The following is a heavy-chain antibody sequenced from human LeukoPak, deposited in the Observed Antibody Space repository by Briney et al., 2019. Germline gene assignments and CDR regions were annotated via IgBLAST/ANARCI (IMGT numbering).Heavy chain of an antibody. Sequence: SETLSLTCTVSGGSISSYYWSWIRQPPGKGLEWIGYIYYSGSTNYNPSLKSRVTISVDTSQNQFSLKLSSVTAADTAVYYCARAPPYTYYYGSGSYYNGYYYYGMDVWGQGTTVTVSS. CDR1: GGSISSYY. CDR3: ARAPPYTYYYGSGSYYNGYYYYGMDV. V-gene: IGHV4-59*01. D-gene: IGHD3-10*01. CDR2: IYYSGST. J-gene: IGHJ6*02.